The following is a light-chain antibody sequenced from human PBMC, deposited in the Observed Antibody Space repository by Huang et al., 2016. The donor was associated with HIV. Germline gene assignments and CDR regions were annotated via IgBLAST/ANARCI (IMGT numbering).Light chain of an antibody. CDR3: QQYDNWPPGLT. CDR2: DTS. V-gene: IGKV3D-15*01. J-gene: IGKJ4*01. CDR1: QIVRSN. Sequence: EIVMTQSPATLSVSPGGRATLSCRASQIVRSNLAWYQQTPGQAPRLLIYDTSTRAAGVPARFSGSGSGTEFTLTISGLQSEDFAVYYCQQYDNWPPGLTFGGGTKVEI.